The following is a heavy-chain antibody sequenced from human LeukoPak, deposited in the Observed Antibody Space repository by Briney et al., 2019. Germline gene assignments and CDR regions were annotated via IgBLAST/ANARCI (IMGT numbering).Heavy chain of an antibody. CDR2: VSGSGGST. CDR1: GFTFSSYA. Sequence: PGGSLRLSCAASGFTFSSYAMSWVRQAPGKGLEWVSTVSGSGGSTYYTASVKGRFTISRDNSKSTLYLQMNSLRAEDTAVYYCAKVTEVVPAAHPDYWGQGTLVTVSS. D-gene: IGHD2-2*01. J-gene: IGHJ4*02. CDR3: AKVTEVVPAAHPDY. V-gene: IGHV3-23*01.